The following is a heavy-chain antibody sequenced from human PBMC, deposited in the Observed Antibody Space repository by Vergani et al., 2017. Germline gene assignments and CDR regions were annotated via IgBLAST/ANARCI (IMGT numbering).Heavy chain of an antibody. V-gene: IGHV4-31*03. Sequence: QVQLQESGPGLVKPSQTLSLTCTVSGGSISSGGYYWSWIRQHPGKGLEWIGYIYYSGSTYYKPSLKSRVTISVDTSKNQFSLKLSSVTAADTAVYYCARDLPYGVAAAGTGSNYWGQGTLVTVSS. CDR2: IYYSGST. D-gene: IGHD6-13*01. CDR3: ARDLPYGVAAAGTGSNY. CDR1: GGSISSGGYY. J-gene: IGHJ4*02.